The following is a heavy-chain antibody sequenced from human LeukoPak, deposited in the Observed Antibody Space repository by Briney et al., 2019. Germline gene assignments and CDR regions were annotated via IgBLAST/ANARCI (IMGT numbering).Heavy chain of an antibody. J-gene: IGHJ6*02. V-gene: IGHV1-2*02. CDR1: GYTFTGYY. Sequence: GASVKVSSKASGYTFTGYYMHWVRQAPGQGLEWMGWINPNSGGTNYAQKFQGRVTMTRDTSISTAYMELSRLRSDDTAVYYCARDSSSWGNYGMYVWGPGTTVTVSS. CDR2: INPNSGGT. D-gene: IGHD6-13*01. CDR3: ARDSSSWGNYGMYV.